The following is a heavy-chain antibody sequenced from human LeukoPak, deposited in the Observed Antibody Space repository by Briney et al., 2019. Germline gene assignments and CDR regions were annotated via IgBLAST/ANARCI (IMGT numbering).Heavy chain of an antibody. CDR3: VRGELRLLRYGMDV. CDR2: INHSGST. Sequence: SETLSLTCAVYGGSFSGYYWSWIRQPPGKGLEWIGEINHSGSTNYNPSLKSRVTISLDTSKNQFSLKLTSVTAADTAVYYCVRGELRLLRYGMDVWGRGTTVTVSS. D-gene: IGHD3-3*01. CDR1: GGSFSGYY. V-gene: IGHV4-34*01. J-gene: IGHJ6*02.